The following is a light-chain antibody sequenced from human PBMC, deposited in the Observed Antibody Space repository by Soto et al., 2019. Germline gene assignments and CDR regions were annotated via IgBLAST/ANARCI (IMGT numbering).Light chain of an antibody. Sequence: EIVLTHSPGTLSSSPCERATLSCRASQSVGSDFVGYQQKTRGPPSRLLIYGTTSRAAGLAEWSGGRASGAVFLPTISRLSDEDSVVYYRQQYGWPLHTFGGGTKVDTK. CDR1: QSVGSDF. CDR3: QQYGWPLHT. J-gene: IGKJ4*01. CDR2: GTT. V-gene: IGKV3-20*01.